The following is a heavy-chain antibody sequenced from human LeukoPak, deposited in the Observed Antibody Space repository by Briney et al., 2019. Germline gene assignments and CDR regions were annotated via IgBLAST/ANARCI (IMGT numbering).Heavy chain of an antibody. CDR2: INHSGST. D-gene: IGHD6-13*01. CDR1: GGSISSYY. J-gene: IGHJ5*02. CDR3: ARAKYSSSWYGGWFDP. V-gene: IGHV4-34*01. Sequence: SETLSLTCTVSGGSISSYYWSWIRQPPGKGLEWIGEINHSGSTNYNPSLKSRVTISVDTSKNQFSLKLSSVTAADTAVYYCARAKYSSSWYGGWFDPWGQGTLVTVSS.